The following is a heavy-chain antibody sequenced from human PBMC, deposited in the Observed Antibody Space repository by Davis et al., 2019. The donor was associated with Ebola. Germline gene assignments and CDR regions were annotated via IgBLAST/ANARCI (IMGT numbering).Heavy chain of an antibody. D-gene: IGHD3-3*01. V-gene: IGHV3-21*01. CDR2: ISSSSSYI. CDR3: ARGLDFWSGYYGCCFDY. J-gene: IGHJ4*02. Sequence: GESLKISCAASGFTFSSYSMNWVRQAPGKGLEWVSSISSSSSYIYYADSVKGRFTISRDNAKNSLYLQMNSLRAEDTAVYYCARGLDFWSGYYGCCFDYWGQGTLVTVSS. CDR1: GFTFSSYS.